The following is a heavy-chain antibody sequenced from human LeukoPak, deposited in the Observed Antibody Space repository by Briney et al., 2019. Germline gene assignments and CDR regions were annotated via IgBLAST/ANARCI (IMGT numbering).Heavy chain of an antibody. CDR1: GYTFTGYY. CDR2: INPSGGST. Sequence: ASVKVSCKASGYTFTGYYMHWVRQAPGQGLEWMGIINPSGGSTSYARKFQGRVTMTRDTSTSTVYMELSSLRSEDTAVYYCARATMIVVAPDYWGQGTLVTVSS. J-gene: IGHJ4*02. D-gene: IGHD3-22*01. V-gene: IGHV1-46*03. CDR3: ARATMIVVAPDY.